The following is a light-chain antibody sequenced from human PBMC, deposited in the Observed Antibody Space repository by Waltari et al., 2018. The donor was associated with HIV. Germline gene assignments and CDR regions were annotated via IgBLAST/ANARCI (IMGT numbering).Light chain of an antibody. Sequence: QSLLTQPPSVSGAPGQRVTISCTGSSSNMGAGYHVHWYQQRPGTAPKLLIYGNSNRPSGVPDRFSGSKSGTSASLAITGLQAEDVADYYCQSYDSSLSIVFGTGTKVTVL. V-gene: IGLV1-40*01. CDR3: QSYDSSLSIV. J-gene: IGLJ1*01. CDR1: SSNMGAGYH. CDR2: GNS.